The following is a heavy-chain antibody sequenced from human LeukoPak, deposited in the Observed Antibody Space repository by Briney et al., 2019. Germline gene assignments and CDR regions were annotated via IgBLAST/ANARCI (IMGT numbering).Heavy chain of an antibody. V-gene: IGHV3-23*01. D-gene: IGHD3-16*01. CDR2: ISGSGGST. J-gene: IGHJ3*02. Sequence: GSLILSCAASEFTVSVNYMSWVRQAPGKGLGWVSLISGSGGSTYYADSVKGRFTISRDNSKNTLYLQMNSLRAEDTAVFYCAKDRDDYVWGSYLGAFDIWGQGTMVTVSS. CDR1: EFTVSVNY. CDR3: AKDRDDYVWGSYLGAFDI.